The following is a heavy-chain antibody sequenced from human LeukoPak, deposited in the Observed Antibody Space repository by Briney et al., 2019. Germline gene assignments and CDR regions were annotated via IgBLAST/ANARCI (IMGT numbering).Heavy chain of an antibody. CDR1: GYTFTSYD. D-gene: IGHD6-19*01. CDR3: ARGLYSSGWYGDGAFDI. J-gene: IGHJ3*02. Sequence: ASVKVSXKASGYTFTSYDINWVRQATGQGLEWMGWMNPNSGNTGYAQKFQGRVTMTRNTSISTAYMELSSLRSEDTAVYYCARGLYSSGWYGDGAFDIWGQGTMVTVSS. CDR2: MNPNSGNT. V-gene: IGHV1-8*01.